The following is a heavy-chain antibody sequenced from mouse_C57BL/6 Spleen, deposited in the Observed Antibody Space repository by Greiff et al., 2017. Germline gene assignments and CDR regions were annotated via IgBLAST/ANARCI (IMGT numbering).Heavy chain of an antibody. J-gene: IGHJ4*01. CDR1: GYTFTTYP. CDR2: FHPYNDYT. CDR3: AMVRLDAMDY. D-gene: IGHD2-2*01. Sequence: QVQLKESGAELVKPGASVKMSCKASGYTFTTYPIEWMKQSHGKSLEWIGNFHPYNDYTKYNKKFKGKATLTVEKASSTVYLELSRLTSDDSSVYYCAMVRLDAMDYWGQGTSVTVSS. V-gene: IGHV1-47*01.